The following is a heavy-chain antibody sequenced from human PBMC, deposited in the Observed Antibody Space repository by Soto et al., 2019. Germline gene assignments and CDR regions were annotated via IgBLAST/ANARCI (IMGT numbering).Heavy chain of an antibody. D-gene: IGHD6-13*01. V-gene: IGHV3-23*01. CDR2: ISGSGGST. CDR3: AKSYSSSSWYPGY. J-gene: IGHJ4*02. Sequence: GGYLRLSCAASGFTFSSYAMSWVRQAPGKGLEWVSAISGSGGSTYYADSVKGRFTISRDNSKNTLYLQMNSLRAEDTAVYYCAKSYSSSSWYPGYWGQGTLVTVSS. CDR1: GFTFSSYA.